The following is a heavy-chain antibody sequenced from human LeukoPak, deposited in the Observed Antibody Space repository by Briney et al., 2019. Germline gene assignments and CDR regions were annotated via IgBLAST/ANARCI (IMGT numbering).Heavy chain of an antibody. V-gene: IGHV1-69*06. CDR1: GGTFSSYA. Sequence: SVKVSCKASGGTFSSYAISWVRQAPGQGLEWMGGGIPIFGTANYAQKFQGRGTITADKSTSTAYMELSSLRSEDTAVYYCARGGDFWRNGDAFDIWGQGTMVTVSS. CDR3: ARGGDFWRNGDAFDI. CDR2: GIPIFGTA. D-gene: IGHD3-3*01. J-gene: IGHJ3*02.